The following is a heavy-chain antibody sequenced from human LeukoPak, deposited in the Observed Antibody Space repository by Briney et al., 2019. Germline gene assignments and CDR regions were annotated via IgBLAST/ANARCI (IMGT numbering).Heavy chain of an antibody. J-gene: IGHJ4*02. CDR2: ITTSGDTT. Sequence: GGSLRLSCTASGFTFSDYYMSWIRQAPGKGLEWVSYITTSGDTTYYVDSAKGRFTISRDNAKNSLYLQMNSLRAEDTAVYYCARDRTTDDYWGQGTLVTVSS. CDR1: GFTFSDYY. D-gene: IGHD1-1*01. CDR3: ARDRTTDDY. V-gene: IGHV3-11*04.